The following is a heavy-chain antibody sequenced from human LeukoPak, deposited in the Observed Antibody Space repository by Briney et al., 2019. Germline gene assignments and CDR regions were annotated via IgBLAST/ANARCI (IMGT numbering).Heavy chain of an antibody. J-gene: IGHJ3*02. CDR1: GFTFSSYG. CDR2: IWNDASDE. CDR3: ARAGDAFDI. V-gene: IGHV3-33*01. Sequence: GRSLRLSCAASGFTFSSYGMHWVRQAPGKGLEWVAVIWNDASDEYYTDSVKGRFTIFRDNSRDTLYLQMNSLRAEDTAIYYCARAGDAFDIWGQGTMVTVPS.